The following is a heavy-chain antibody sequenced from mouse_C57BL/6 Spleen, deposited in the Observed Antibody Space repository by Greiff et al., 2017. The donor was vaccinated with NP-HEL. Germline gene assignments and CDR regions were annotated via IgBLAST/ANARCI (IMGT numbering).Heavy chain of an antibody. CDR2: IYPGDGDT. CDR1: GYAFSSSW. CDR3: ARDSNYLYYYAMDY. J-gene: IGHJ4*01. D-gene: IGHD2-5*01. Sequence: VKLMESGPELVKPGASVKISCKASGYAFSSSWMNWVKQRPGKGLEWIGRIYPGDGDTNYNGKFKGKATLTADKSSSTAYMQLSSLTSEDSAVYFCARDSNYLYYYAMDYWGQGTSVTVSS. V-gene: IGHV1-82*01.